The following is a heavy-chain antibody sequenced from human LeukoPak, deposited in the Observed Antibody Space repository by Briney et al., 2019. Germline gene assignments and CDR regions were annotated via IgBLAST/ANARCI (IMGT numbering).Heavy chain of an antibody. Sequence: SETLSLTCAVHGGSFRGYYWSWTRQPPGKGLEWIGEINHSESTNYNPSLKSRVTISVDTSKNQFSLKLSSVTAADTAVYYCARGGGVLLWFGEPVSYYYYGMDVWGQGTTVTVSS. CDR3: ARGGGVLLWFGEPVSYYYYGMDV. CDR2: INHSEST. D-gene: IGHD3-10*01. J-gene: IGHJ6*02. CDR1: GGSFRGYY. V-gene: IGHV4-34*01.